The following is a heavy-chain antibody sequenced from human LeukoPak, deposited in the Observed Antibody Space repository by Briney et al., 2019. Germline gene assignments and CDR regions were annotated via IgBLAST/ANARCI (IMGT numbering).Heavy chain of an antibody. V-gene: IGHV3-9*01. CDR3: AKDMGSSAVAPDAFDI. D-gene: IGHD6-19*01. J-gene: IGHJ3*02. CDR1: GFTFDDYA. Sequence: PGRSLRLSCAASGFTFDDYAMHWVRQAPGKGLEWVSGISWNSGSIGYADSVKGRFTISRDNAKNSLNLQMNSLRAEDTALYYCAKDMGSSAVAPDAFDIWGQGTMVTVSS. CDR2: ISWNSGSI.